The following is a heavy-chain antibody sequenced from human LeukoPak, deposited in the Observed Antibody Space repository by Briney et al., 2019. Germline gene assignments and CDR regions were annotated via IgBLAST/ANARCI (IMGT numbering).Heavy chain of an antibody. CDR2: IKQDGSEK. Sequence: GGSLRLSCAASGFTFSSYWMSWVRQAPGKGLEWVANIKQDGSEKYHVDSVKGRFTISRDNAKNSLYLQMNSLRAEDTAVYYCASSDYVWGSYRYPSDAFDIWGQGTMVTVSS. CDR3: ASSDYVWGSYRYPSDAFDI. CDR1: GFTFSSYW. J-gene: IGHJ3*02. V-gene: IGHV3-7*03. D-gene: IGHD3-16*02.